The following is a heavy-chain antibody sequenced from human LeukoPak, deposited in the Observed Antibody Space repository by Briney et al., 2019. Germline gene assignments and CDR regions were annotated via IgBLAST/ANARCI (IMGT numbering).Heavy chain of an antibody. D-gene: IGHD6-13*01. CDR1: GYTFTSYG. Sequence: ASVKVSCKASGYTFTSYGISWVRQAPGQGLEWMGIINPSGGSTSYAQKFQGRVTMTRDTSTSTVYMELSSLRSEDTAVYYCATEVAAGGPQDYWGQGTLVTVST. V-gene: IGHV1-46*01. J-gene: IGHJ4*02. CDR2: INPSGGST. CDR3: ATEVAAGGPQDY.